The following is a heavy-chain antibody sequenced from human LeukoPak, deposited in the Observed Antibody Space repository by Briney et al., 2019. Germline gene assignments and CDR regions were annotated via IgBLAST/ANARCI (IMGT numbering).Heavy chain of an antibody. D-gene: IGHD3-3*01. CDR3: ARDVPQLVYYDFWSGYYEY. Sequence: ASVKVSCKASGYTFTSYYMHWVRPAPGQGLEWMGIINPSGGSTSYAQKFQGRVTMTTDTSTSTAYMELRSLRSDDTAVYYCARDVPQLVYYDFWSGYYEYWGQGTLVTVSS. CDR1: GYTFTSYY. CDR2: INPSGGST. J-gene: IGHJ4*02. V-gene: IGHV1-46*01.